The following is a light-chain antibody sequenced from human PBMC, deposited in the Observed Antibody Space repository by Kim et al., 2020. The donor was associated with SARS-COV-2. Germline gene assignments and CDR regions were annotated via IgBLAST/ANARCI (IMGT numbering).Light chain of an antibody. CDR1: KLGDKF. Sequence: SVSPGQTASITCSGVKLGDKFACWYQQKPGQSPVLVIYHDSKRPSGIPERFSGSNSGNTATLTISGTQAMDEADYYCQAWDSSTVVFGGGTQLTVL. CDR2: HDS. CDR3: QAWDSSTVV. V-gene: IGLV3-1*01. J-gene: IGLJ2*01.